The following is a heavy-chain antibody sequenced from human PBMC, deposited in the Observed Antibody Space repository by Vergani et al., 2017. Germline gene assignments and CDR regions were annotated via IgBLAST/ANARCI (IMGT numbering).Heavy chain of an antibody. Sequence: EVQLVESGGGLVQPGGSLRLSCAASGFTFSSYSMNWVRQAPGKGLEWVSYISSSSSTIYYADSVKGRFTISRDNAKNSLYLQMNSLRDEDTAVYYCARDCSTSCYGRVGDYYYYMDVWGKGTTVTVSS. CDR3: ARDCSTSCYGRVGDYYYYMDV. CDR1: GFTFSSYS. J-gene: IGHJ6*03. D-gene: IGHD2-2*01. CDR2: ISSSSSTI. V-gene: IGHV3-48*02.